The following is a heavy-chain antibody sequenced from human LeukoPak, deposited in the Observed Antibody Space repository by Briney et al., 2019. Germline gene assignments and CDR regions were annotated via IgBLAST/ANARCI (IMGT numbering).Heavy chain of an antibody. J-gene: IGHJ4*02. D-gene: IGHD1-26*01. CDR2: IKEDESAK. V-gene: IGHV3-7*01. CDR3: ARDVGGSLDY. Sequence: GGSLRLSCAASGFTFSTYWMAWVRQAPGKGLEWVANIKEDESAKHQADSGKGRFTISRDNAQNLVYLQMSSLRGEDTAVYYCARDVGGSLDYWGQGTLVTVSS. CDR1: GFTFSTYW.